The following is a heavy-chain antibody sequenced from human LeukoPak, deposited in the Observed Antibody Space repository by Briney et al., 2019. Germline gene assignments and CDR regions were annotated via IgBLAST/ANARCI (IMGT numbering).Heavy chain of an antibody. V-gene: IGHV3-21*01. CDR2: ISSSSSYI. Sequence: GGSMRLSCAASGFTFSSYSMNWVRQAPGKGLKWVSSISSSSSYIYYADSVKGRFTISRDSAKNSLYLQMNSLRAEDTAVYYCARDTLDYYDSGYDAFDIWGQGTMVTVSS. J-gene: IGHJ3*02. D-gene: IGHD3-22*01. CDR1: GFTFSSYS. CDR3: ARDTLDYYDSGYDAFDI.